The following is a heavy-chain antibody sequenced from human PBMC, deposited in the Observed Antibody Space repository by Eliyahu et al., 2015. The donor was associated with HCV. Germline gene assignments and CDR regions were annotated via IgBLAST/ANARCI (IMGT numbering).Heavy chain of an antibody. Sequence: VQLQESGPGLVKPSETLSLTCTVSGGSISSYYWSWIRQPPGKGLEWIGYIYYSGSTNYNPSLKSRVTTSVDTSKNQFSLKLSSVTAADTAVYYCARVNPYYYDSSGYTPGYYGMDVWGQGTTVTVSS. D-gene: IGHD3-22*01. CDR3: ARVNPYYYDSSGYTPGYYGMDV. CDR1: GGSISSYY. J-gene: IGHJ6*02. V-gene: IGHV4-59*01. CDR2: IYYSGST.